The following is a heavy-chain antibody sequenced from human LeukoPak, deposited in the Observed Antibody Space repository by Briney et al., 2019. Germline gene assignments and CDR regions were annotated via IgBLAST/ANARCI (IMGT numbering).Heavy chain of an antibody. D-gene: IGHD4-11*01. J-gene: IGHJ5*02. Sequence: EASVKVSCKASGYSFSGYYINWVRQAPGQGLEWMGNINPNSGGTNYAQKFQGRVTMTRDTSISTAYMELSSLRSEDTAVYYCARQRDSNWFDPWGQGTLVTVSS. CDR3: ARQRDSNWFDP. V-gene: IGHV1-2*02. CDR1: GYSFSGYY. CDR2: INPNSGGT.